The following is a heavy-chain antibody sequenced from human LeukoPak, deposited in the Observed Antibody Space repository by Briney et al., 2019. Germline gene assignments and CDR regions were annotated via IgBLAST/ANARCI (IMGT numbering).Heavy chain of an antibody. D-gene: IGHD2-2*01. V-gene: IGHV3-30*18. Sequence: PGRSLRLSCAASGFTFSSYGMHWVRQAPGKGLEWVSVISYDGSNKYYADSVKGRFTISRDNSKNTLYLQMNSLRAEDTGVYYCAKDTTCSSTSCLAYYYYGMDVWGKGTTVTVSS. J-gene: IGHJ6*04. CDR1: GFTFSSYG. CDR2: ISYDGSNK. CDR3: AKDTTCSSTSCLAYYYYGMDV.